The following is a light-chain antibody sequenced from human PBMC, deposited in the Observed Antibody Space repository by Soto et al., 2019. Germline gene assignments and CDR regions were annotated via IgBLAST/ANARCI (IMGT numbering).Light chain of an antibody. CDR3: QQYNSYPYT. CDR2: KAS. Sequence: DIQMTQSPSTLSASVGDRVSITCRASQSISSWLAWYQQKPGKAPKLLIYKASSLESGVPSRFSGSGSGTEFTLTISSLQPDDFATYYCQQYNSYPYTFGQGTKLEIK. CDR1: QSISSW. J-gene: IGKJ2*01. V-gene: IGKV1-5*03.